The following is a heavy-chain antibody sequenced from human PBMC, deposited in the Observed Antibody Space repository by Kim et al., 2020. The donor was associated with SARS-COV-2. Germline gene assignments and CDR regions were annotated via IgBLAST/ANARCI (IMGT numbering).Heavy chain of an antibody. D-gene: IGHD5-12*01. CDR1: GFTFSSYA. CDR2: ISYDGSNK. Sequence: GGSLRLSCAASGFTFSSYAMHWVRQAPGKGLEWVAVISYDGSNKYYADSVKGRFTISRDNSKNTLYLQMNSLRAEDTAVYYCATYSGYEEQWPKNENWFDPWGQGTLVTVSS. V-gene: IGHV3-30*04. CDR3: ATYSGYEEQWPKNENWFDP. J-gene: IGHJ5*02.